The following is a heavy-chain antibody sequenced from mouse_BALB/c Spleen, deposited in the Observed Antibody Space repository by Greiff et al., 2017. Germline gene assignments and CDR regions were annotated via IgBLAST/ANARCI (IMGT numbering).Heavy chain of an antibody. CDR2: ISSGSSTI. D-gene: IGHD2-3*01. CDR3: ARDGYYRAMDY. J-gene: IGHJ4*01. CDR1: GFTFSSFG. Sequence: EVQLVASGGGLVQPGGSRKLSCAASGFTFSSFGMHWVRQAPEKGLEWVAYISSGSSTIYYADTVKGRFTISRDNPKNTLFLQMTSLRSEDTAMYYCARDGYYRAMDYWGQGTSVTVSS. V-gene: IGHV5-17*02.